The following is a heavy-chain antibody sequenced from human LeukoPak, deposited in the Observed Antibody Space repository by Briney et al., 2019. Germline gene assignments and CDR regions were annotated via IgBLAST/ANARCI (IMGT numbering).Heavy chain of an antibody. J-gene: IGHJ4*02. CDR1: GGSISSSSYS. CDR2: SSYTGST. V-gene: IGHV4-39*01. CDR3: STTIRGWYGVGDY. D-gene: IGHD6-19*01. Sequence: SETLSLTCTVSGGSISSSSYSWGWIRQPPGKGLEYIGSSSYTGSTYYNPSLKSRVTISVDTSKNQFSLNLNSVTAADAAVYYCSTTIRGWYGVGDYWGQGVLVTVSS.